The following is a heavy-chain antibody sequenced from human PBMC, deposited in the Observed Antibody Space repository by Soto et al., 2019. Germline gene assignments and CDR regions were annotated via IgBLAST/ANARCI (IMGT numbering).Heavy chain of an antibody. D-gene: IGHD6-19*01. V-gene: IGHV3-21*01. J-gene: IGHJ6*02. CDR1: GFTFSSYS. Sequence: GGSLRLSCAASGFTFSSYSMNWVRQAPGKGLEWVSSISSSSSYIYYADSVKGRFTISRDNAKNSLYLQMNSLRAEDTAVYYCAREDYVGSGWSHGIYGMDFWGQGTTVTVAS. CDR2: ISSSSSYI. CDR3: AREDYVGSGWSHGIYGMDF.